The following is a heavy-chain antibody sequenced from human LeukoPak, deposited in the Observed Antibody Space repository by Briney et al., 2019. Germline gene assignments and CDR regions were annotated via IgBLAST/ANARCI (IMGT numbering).Heavy chain of an antibody. CDR1: GYTFTGYY. CDR2: INPNSGGT. D-gene: IGHD3-10*01. Sequence: ASVKVSCKASGYTFTGYYMHWVRQAPGQGLEWMGRINPNSGGTNYAQKFQGRVTMTRDTSISTAYMELSRLRSDDTAVYYCARSITMVRGVIITGAHYWGQGTLVTVSS. V-gene: IGHV1-2*06. CDR3: ARSITMVRGVIITGAHY. J-gene: IGHJ4*02.